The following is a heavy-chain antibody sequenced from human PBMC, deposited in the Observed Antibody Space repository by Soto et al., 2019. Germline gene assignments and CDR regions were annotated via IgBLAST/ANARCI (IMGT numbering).Heavy chain of an antibody. CDR3: GPGSSIGSHISDY. Sequence: EGSLRLSCAASGYTFSSYAMGWVRQTPGKGLEWFSAISARGDSTYYDDSVKGRFTISRDNSRNTLYLQMNNLRAEDTAVYICGPGSSIGSHISDYWGERTMVPVSS. CDR1: GYTFSSYA. CDR2: ISARGDST. J-gene: IGHJ4*02. D-gene: IGHD3-22*01. V-gene: IGHV3-23*01.